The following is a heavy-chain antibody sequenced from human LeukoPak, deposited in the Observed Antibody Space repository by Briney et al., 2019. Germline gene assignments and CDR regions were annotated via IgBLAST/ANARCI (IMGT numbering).Heavy chain of an antibody. CDR1: GFTFSSYW. J-gene: IGHJ4*02. Sequence: GGSLRLSCVASGFTFSSYWVHWVRQDPRKGLVWVSRINGDGRNINYADSVKGRFTISRDNAKNSLYLQMNSLRAEDTAVYYCARDSSGWFGYWGQGTLVTVSS. D-gene: IGHD6-19*01. CDR2: INGDGRNI. CDR3: ARDSSGWFGY. V-gene: IGHV3-74*01.